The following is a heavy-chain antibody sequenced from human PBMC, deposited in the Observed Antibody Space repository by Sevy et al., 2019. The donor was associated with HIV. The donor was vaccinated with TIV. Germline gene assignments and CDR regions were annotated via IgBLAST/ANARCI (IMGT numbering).Heavy chain of an antibody. CDR2: IWSDGDYQ. J-gene: IGHJ4*02. V-gene: IGHV3-33*01. CDR3: ARGGYYYDNAAYYALDS. D-gene: IGHD3-22*01. CDR1: GFTFSNYA. Sequence: GGSLRISCAATGFTFSNYAMHWVRQAPGKGMEWVAIIWSDGDYQYHGDSVKGRFTISRDNSKNSLYLQMNNVRVEDTAVYYCARGGYYYDNAAYYALDSWGQGTLVTVSS.